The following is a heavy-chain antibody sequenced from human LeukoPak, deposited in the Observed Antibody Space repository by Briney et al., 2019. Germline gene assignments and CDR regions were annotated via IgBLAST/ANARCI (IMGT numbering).Heavy chain of an antibody. CDR2: ISYDGSNK. D-gene: IGHD6-13*01. V-gene: IGHV3-30-3*02. J-gene: IGHJ6*02. CDR1: GFTFSSYA. Sequence: GRSLRLSCAASGFTFSSYAMHWVRQAPGKGLEWVAVISYDGSNKYYADSVKGRFTISRDNSKNTLYLQMSSLRAEDAAVYYCVKTGGGIASRYGMDVWGQGTTVTVSS. CDR3: VKTGGGIASRYGMDV.